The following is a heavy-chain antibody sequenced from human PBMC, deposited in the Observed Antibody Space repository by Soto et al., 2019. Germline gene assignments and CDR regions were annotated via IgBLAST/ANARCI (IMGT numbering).Heavy chain of an antibody. CDR1: GFTFSSYW. CDR3: ASRTRITIFGVVIRDGMDV. V-gene: IGHV3-74*01. CDR2: INSDGSST. Sequence: PVGSLRLSCAASGFTFSSYWMHWVRQAPGKGLVWVSRINSDGSSTSYADSVKGRFTISRDNAKNTLYLQMNSLRAEDTAVYYCASRTRITIFGVVIRDGMDVWGQGTTVTVSS. D-gene: IGHD3-3*01. J-gene: IGHJ6*02.